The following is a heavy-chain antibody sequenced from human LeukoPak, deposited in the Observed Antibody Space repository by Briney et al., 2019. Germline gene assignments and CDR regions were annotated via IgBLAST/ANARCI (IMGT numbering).Heavy chain of an antibody. CDR1: VGTFSSYA. J-gene: IGHJ4*02. CDR3: ASSPQYYSGGSCYQAGDY. D-gene: IGHD2-15*01. V-gene: IGHV1-69*10. CDR2: IIPIFVIA. Sequence: ASLKVSCKASVGTFSSYASCWVGQAPRQGLEWMGGIIPIFVIANYAHNFQARDTITADKSTSTAYIEPSSRSSEDTAVYNCASSPQYYSGGSCYQAGDYWGQGTLVTVSS.